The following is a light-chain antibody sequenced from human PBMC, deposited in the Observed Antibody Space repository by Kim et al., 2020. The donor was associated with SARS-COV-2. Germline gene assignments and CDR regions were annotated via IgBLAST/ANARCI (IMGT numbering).Light chain of an antibody. J-gene: IGLJ2*01. Sequence: SYELTQPPSVSVAPGETARITCGGNNIGSKSVHWYQQKPGQAPGVVIYYDRDRPSGIPERFSGSNSGNTATLTISRVEVGDEADYYCQVWDASSDHSAFGGGTQLPS. CDR2: YDR. V-gene: IGLV3-21*04. CDR1: NIGSKS. CDR3: QVWDASSDHSA.